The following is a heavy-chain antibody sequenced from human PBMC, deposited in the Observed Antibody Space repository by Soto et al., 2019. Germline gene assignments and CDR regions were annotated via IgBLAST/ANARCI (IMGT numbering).Heavy chain of an antibody. D-gene: IGHD2-2*01. J-gene: IGHJ4*02. CDR3: GRCSSTSCHLGSDY. V-gene: IGHV3-30-3*01. CDR2: ISYDGSNT. CDR1: GFTFSSYA. Sequence: VQLVESGGGVVQPGRSLRLSCAASGFTFSSYAMNWVRQAPGKGLQWVALISYDGSNTYYADSVKGRFTISRDSSKNTLYLQMNSLRDADTAVYYCGRCSSTSCHLGSDYWGQGTLVTVSS.